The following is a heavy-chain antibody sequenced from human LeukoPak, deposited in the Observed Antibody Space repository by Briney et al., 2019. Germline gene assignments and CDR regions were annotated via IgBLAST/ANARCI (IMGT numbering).Heavy chain of an antibody. D-gene: IGHD3-10*01. CDR1: GGTFSSYA. V-gene: IGHV1-69*13. J-gene: IGHJ5*02. CDR2: IIPIFGTA. CDR3: ARDIYGVSGNLHWFDP. Sequence: SAKVSCKASGGTFSSYAISWVRQAPGQGLEWMGGIIPIFGTANYAQKFQGRVTITADESTSTAYMEMSSLRSEDTAVYYCARDIYGVSGNLHWFDPWGQGTLVTVSS.